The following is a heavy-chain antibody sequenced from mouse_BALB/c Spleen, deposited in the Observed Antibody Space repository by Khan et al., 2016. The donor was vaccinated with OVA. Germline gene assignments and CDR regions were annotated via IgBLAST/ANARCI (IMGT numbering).Heavy chain of an antibody. D-gene: IGHD2-10*01. CDR2: IWSDGSK. J-gene: IGHJ4*01. Sequence: QVQLKESGPGLVAPSQRLSITCTISGFSLTNYGVHWVRQPPGKGLEWLVVIWSDGSKTYNSALKSRLSISKDNSKSQVFLKRNSLQTDDTAMYYCARQPYYHYNIMDYWGQGTSVTVSS. CDR3: ARQPYYHYNIMDY. CDR1: GFSLTNYG. V-gene: IGHV2-6-1*01.